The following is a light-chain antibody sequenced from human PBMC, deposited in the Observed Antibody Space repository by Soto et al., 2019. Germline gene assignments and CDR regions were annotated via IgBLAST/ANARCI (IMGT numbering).Light chain of an antibody. V-gene: IGKV1-27*01. Sequence: DIQMTQSRSSLSASVGDRVTITCRASQDISHYLAWYQQNPGKVPKLLLYSASTLQSGVPSRYSPSGXXTXXXXXTXXXQTEGVAXXYCQNYNSFSQFTFRPGTKVDIK. CDR1: QDISHY. CDR2: SAS. CDR3: QNYNSFSQFT. J-gene: IGKJ3*01.